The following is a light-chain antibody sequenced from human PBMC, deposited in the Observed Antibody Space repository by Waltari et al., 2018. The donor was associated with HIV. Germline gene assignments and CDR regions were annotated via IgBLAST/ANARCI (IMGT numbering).Light chain of an antibody. J-gene: IGKJ2*01. Sequence: DIQLTQSPSFLPASIGDRVTNTCRASEDINEFLAWYQQKPGVAPKLLIYAASTLEDEVPSRFSGSGSGTDFTLTISSLQPEDFATYFCQQLNTYPPDTFGPGTKLEI. V-gene: IGKV1-9*01. CDR3: QQLNTYPPDT. CDR2: AAS. CDR1: EDINEF.